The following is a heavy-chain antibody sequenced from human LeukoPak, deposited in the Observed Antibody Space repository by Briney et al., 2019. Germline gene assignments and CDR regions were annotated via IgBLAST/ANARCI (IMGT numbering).Heavy chain of an antibody. Sequence: SETLSLTCTVSDDSITSNIYYWGWIRQPPGKELEWIGSIYYDGSTYYNPSLNSRVTISLDTSKNQFSLKLRSVTAADTAVYYCAKHLRRRFFSKTLGFDPWGQGTLVAVSS. J-gene: IGHJ5*02. CDR3: AKHLRRRFFSKTLGFDP. CDR2: IYYDGST. D-gene: IGHD3-3*01. V-gene: IGHV4-39*07. CDR1: DDSITSNIYY.